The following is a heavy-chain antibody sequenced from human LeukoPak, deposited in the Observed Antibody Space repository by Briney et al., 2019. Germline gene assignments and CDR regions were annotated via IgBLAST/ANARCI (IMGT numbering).Heavy chain of an antibody. J-gene: IGHJ6*03. CDR1: GYSISSGYY. Sequence: SGTLSLTCTVSGYSISSGYYWGWIRQPPGKGLEWIGSIYHSGSTYYNPSLKSRVTISVDTSKNQFSLKLSSVTAADTAVYYCARGLYSSSSGYYYYYYYMDVWGKGTTVTVSS. V-gene: IGHV4-38-2*02. CDR3: ARGLYSSSSGYYYYYYYMDV. CDR2: IYHSGST. D-gene: IGHD6-6*01.